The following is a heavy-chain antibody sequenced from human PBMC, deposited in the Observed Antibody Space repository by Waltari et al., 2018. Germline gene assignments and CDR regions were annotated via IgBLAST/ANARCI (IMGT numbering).Heavy chain of an antibody. CDR2: IYDRGSN. CDR1: GGSISSYY. J-gene: IGHJ2*01. CDR3: ARPMGDDSSGYYYADWYFDL. Sequence: QVQLQESGPGLVKPSETLSLTCTVSGGSISSYYWSWIRQPPGKGLEWIGYIYDRGSNNYNPSLKIRVTISGDTAKNQFSLELSSVTAADTAVYYCARPMGDDSSGYYYADWYFDLWGRGTLVTVSS. D-gene: IGHD3-22*01. V-gene: IGHV4-59*01.